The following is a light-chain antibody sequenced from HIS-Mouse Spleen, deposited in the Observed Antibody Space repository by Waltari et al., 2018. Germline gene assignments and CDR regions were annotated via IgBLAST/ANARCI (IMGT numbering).Light chain of an antibody. CDR2: AVS. J-gene: IGLJ2*01. V-gene: IGLV2-14*03. Sequence: QSALTQPASVSGSPGQSIPISCTGTSSDVGGYNHVPSYQQHPGQASQLLIYAVSNRPSGVSNRFSGSKSGNTASLTISGLQAEDEADYYCSSYASSSTPVVFGGGTKLTVL. CDR1: SSDVGGYNH. CDR3: SSYASSSTPVV.